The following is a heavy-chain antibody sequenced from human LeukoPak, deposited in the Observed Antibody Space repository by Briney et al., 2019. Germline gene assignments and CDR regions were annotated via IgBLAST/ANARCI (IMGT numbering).Heavy chain of an antibody. CDR2: IYYSGST. Sequence: SETLSLTCTVSGGSISSYYWSWIRQPPGKGLEWIGYIYYSGSTNYNPSLKSRVTIAVDTSKNQFSLKLSSVTAADTAVYYCARGGGYLFYYYGMDVWGQGTTVTVSS. CDR3: ARGGGYLFYYYGMDV. CDR1: GGSISSYY. D-gene: IGHD3-22*01. J-gene: IGHJ6*02. V-gene: IGHV4-59*01.